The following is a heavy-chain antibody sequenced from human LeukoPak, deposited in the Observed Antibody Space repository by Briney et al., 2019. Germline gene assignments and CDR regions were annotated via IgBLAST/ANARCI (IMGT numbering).Heavy chain of an antibody. J-gene: IGHJ6*03. Sequence: PSQTLSLTCTVSGGSISSGSYYGSWIRQPAGKGLEWIGRIYTSGSTNYNPSLKSRDTISADTYKNQFSLKLSSVTAADTAVYYCASRYYDSSGYYYSYYYYMDVWGKGTTVTVSS. CDR1: GGSISSGSYY. V-gene: IGHV4-61*02. CDR2: IYTSGST. CDR3: ASRYYDSSGYYYSYYYYMDV. D-gene: IGHD3-22*01.